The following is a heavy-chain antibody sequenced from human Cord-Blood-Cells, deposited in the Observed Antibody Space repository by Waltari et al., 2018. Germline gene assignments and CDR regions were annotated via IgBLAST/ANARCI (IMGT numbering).Heavy chain of an antibody. CDR2: IRSDGSNI. V-gene: IGHV3-30*02. CDR3: ATYSASRGFNY. Sequence: QVQLVESGGGVVQPGESLRLSCAASGFTFSTSGLHWVRQAPGKGLGWVAKIRSDGSNINYTDSVKGRFTSSRDNSKNTLYLQMNSLRVEDTAVYYCATYSASRGFNYWGQGTLVTVSS. J-gene: IGHJ4*02. D-gene: IGHD6-13*01. CDR1: GFTFSTSG.